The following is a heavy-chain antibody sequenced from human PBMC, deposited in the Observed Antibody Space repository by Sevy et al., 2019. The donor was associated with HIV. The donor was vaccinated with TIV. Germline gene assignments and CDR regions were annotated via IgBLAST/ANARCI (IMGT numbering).Heavy chain of an antibody. D-gene: IGHD3-16*02. Sequence: KQSQTLSLTCGAYGGSFSDYYWSWIRQPPGKGLEWIGEIYHNGGTNYNPSLESRVTISADTSKNQFSLNLFPLTAADTAVYFCARATRAPSRSRVAMSYRWHFDLWGRGTLVTVSS. J-gene: IGHJ2*01. CDR2: IYHNGGT. CDR1: GGSFSDYY. CDR3: ARATRAPSRSRVAMSYRWHFDL. V-gene: IGHV4-34*01.